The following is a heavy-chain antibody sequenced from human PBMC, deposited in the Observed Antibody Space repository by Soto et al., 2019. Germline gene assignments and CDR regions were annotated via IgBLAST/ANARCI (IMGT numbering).Heavy chain of an antibody. Sequence: GGSLRLSCAASGFTFSSYAMSWVRQAPGKGLEWVSAISGSGGSTYYADSVKGRFTISRDNSKNTLYLQMNSLRAEDTAVYYCAKSDYYDSRGYFLTEDYYYYGMDVWGQGTTVTDSS. J-gene: IGHJ6*02. CDR2: ISGSGGST. CDR1: GFTFSSYA. V-gene: IGHV3-23*01. CDR3: AKSDYYDSRGYFLTEDYYYYGMDV. D-gene: IGHD3-22*01.